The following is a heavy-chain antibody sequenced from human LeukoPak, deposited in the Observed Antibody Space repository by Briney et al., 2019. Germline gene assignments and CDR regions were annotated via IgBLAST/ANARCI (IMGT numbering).Heavy chain of an antibody. CDR3: ARHSRYGDFDY. V-gene: IGHV4-59*08. Sequence: PSETLSLTCTASGGSISTYYWSWIRQPPGKGLEWIAYIYYSGSTSYNPSLKTRVTILVDMSKNQFSLKLSSVTAADTAVYYCARHSRYGDFDYWGQGTLLTVSS. CDR2: IYYSGST. CDR1: GGSISTYY. J-gene: IGHJ4*02. D-gene: IGHD4-17*01.